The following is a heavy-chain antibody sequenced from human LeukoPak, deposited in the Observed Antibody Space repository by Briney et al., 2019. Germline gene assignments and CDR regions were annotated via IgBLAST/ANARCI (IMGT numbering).Heavy chain of an antibody. CDR1: GFTFSSSA. D-gene: IGHD3-10*01. CDR2: ISGSGDRT. J-gene: IGHJ3*02. Sequence: GGSLRLSCAASGFTFSSSAMSWVRQAPGKGLEWVSTISGSGDRTYYADSVKGRFTISRDNSKNTLFLHMNSLRAEDTAVYYCAKGTYGSGSYYAFDIWGQGTMVTVSS. V-gene: IGHV3-23*01. CDR3: AKGTYGSGSYYAFDI.